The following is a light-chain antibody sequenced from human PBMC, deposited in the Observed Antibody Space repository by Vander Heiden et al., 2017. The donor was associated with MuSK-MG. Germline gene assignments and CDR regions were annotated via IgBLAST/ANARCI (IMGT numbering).Light chain of an antibody. CDR2: DAS. V-gene: IGKV1-33*01. Sequence: DIQMTQSPSSLSASVGDRVTITCQASQDISNYLNWYQQKPGKAPKLLIYDASNLETGVPSRFSGSGSGTDFTFTIRILQPEDIATYYCLQYANLPWTFRHGTRVGIK. CDR1: QDISNY. CDR3: LQYANLPWT. J-gene: IGKJ1*01.